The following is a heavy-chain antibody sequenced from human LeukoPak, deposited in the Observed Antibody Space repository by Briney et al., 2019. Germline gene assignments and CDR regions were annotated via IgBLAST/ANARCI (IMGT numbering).Heavy chain of an antibody. D-gene: IGHD1-26*01. V-gene: IGHV4-59*01. CDR3: ARGQGSGSSWAFDY. J-gene: IGHJ4*02. CDR2: IHYSEST. CDR1: GDSISSYS. Sequence: SETLSLTCSVSGDSISSYSWSWIRQPPGKGLEWIGYIHYSESTTYNPSLKNRVTISADPSKHQLSLSLSSVTAADTAVYYCARGQGSGSSWAFDYWGQGTLVTVPS.